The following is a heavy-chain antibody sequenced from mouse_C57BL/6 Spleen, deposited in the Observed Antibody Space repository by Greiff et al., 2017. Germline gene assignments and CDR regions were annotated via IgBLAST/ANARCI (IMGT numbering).Heavy chain of an antibody. J-gene: IGHJ3*01. V-gene: IGHV1-64*01. Sequence: QVHVKQPGAELVKPGASVTLSCKASGYTFTSYGMHWVKQRPGQGLEWIGMLHPNSGSTTYNEQFKRKATLTVDKSHSTAYMQISRLTSEDSAVYYCARSEGGSMGAYWGQGTLVTVSA. CDR1: GYTFTSYG. CDR2: LHPNSGST. CDR3: ARSEGGSMGAY. D-gene: IGHD1-1*01.